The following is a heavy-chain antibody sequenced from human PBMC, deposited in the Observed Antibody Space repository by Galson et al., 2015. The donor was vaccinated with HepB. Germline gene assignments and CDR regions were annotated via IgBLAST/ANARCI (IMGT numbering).Heavy chain of an antibody. J-gene: IGHJ4*02. V-gene: IGHV3-15*01. CDR1: GFTFSNAW. CDR3: AKGPNPYDILTGCYTY. CDR2: IKSKSDGGTT. Sequence: SLRLSCAASGFTFSNAWVSWVRQAPGKGLEWVGRIKSKSDGGTTDYAAPVKGRFIISRDDSENTLYLQTNSLRAEDTAVYYCAKGPNPYDILTGCYTYWGQGTLVTVSS. D-gene: IGHD3-9*01.